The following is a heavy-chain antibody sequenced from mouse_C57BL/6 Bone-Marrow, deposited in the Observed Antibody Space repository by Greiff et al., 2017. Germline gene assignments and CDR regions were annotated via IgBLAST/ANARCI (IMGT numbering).Heavy chain of an antibody. D-gene: IGHD1-1*01. CDR1: GFNIKDYY. V-gene: IGHV14-1*01. Sequence: EVQLQQSGAELVRPGASVKLSCTASGFNIKDYYMHWVKQRPEQGLEWIGRIDPEDGDTEYAPKFQGKATMTADPSSNTAYLQLSSLTSEDAAVYYCTFITPADYWGQGTTLTVSS. J-gene: IGHJ2*01. CDR2: IDPEDGDT. CDR3: TFITPADY.